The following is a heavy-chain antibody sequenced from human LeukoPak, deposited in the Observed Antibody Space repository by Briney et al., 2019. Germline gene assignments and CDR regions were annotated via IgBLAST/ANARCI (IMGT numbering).Heavy chain of an antibody. J-gene: IGHJ3*02. V-gene: IGHV3-11*01. CDR2: ISSSGSTI. CDR1: GFTFSDYY. Sequence: KPGGPLRLSCAASGFTFSDYYMSWIRQAPGKGLERVSYISSSGSTIYYADSVKGRFTISRDNAKNSLYLQMNSLRAEDTAVYYCAWWYYYDSSGYPNDAFDIWGQGTMVTVSS. CDR3: AWWYYYDSSGYPNDAFDI. D-gene: IGHD3-22*01.